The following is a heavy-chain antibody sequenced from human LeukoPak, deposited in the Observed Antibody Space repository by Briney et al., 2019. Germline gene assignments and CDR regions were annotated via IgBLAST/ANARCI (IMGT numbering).Heavy chain of an antibody. Sequence: SETLSLTCTVSGGSISSYYWSWIRQPPGKGLEWIGYIYYSGSTNYNPSLKSRVTISVDTSKNQFSLKLSSVTAADTAVYYCARHLGYFDWFDPWGQGTLVTVSS. J-gene: IGHJ5*02. CDR3: ARHLGYFDWFDP. CDR1: GGSISSYY. CDR2: IYYSGST. V-gene: IGHV4-59*08. D-gene: IGHD3-9*01.